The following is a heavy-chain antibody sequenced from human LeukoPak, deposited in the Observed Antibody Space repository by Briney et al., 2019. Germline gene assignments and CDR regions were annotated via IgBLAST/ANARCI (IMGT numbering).Heavy chain of an antibody. CDR2: ISSSGSTI. Sequence: GGSLRPSCAASGLTFSDYYMSWIRQAPGKGLEWVSYISSSGSTIYYADSVKGRFTISRDNAKNSLYLQMNSLRAEDTAVYYCARDPGYCSGGSCYGAFDPWGQGTLVTLSS. CDR3: ARDPGYCSGGSCYGAFDP. V-gene: IGHV3-11*04. D-gene: IGHD2-15*01. J-gene: IGHJ5*02. CDR1: GLTFSDYY.